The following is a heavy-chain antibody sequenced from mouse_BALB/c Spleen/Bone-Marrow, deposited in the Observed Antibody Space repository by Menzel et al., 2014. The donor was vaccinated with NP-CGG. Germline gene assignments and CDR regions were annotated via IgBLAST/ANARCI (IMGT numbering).Heavy chain of an antibody. CDR2: INSNGGST. Sequence: VQLKQSGGGLVQPGGSLKLSCAASGFTFSSYGMSWVRQTPDERLELVATINSNGGSTYYPDSVKGRFTISRDTAKNTLYLQMSSLKSEETAMYYCVRGNYGNYVDYFDFWGQGTTLTVSS. CDR3: VRGNYGNYVDYFDF. V-gene: IGHV5-6-3*01. D-gene: IGHD2-1*01. J-gene: IGHJ2*01. CDR1: GFTFSSYG.